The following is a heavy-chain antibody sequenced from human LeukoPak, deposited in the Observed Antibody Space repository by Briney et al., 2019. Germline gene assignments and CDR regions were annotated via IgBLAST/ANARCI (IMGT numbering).Heavy chain of an antibody. V-gene: IGHV4-31*03. Sequence: SQTLSLTCTVSGGSISSGGYYCSWIRQHPGKGLEWIGYIYYSGSTYYNPSLKSRVTISVDTSKNQFSLKLSSVTAADTAVYYCARAQFDIVVVPASALYGMDVWGQGTAVTVSS. D-gene: IGHD2-2*01. CDR2: IYYSGST. CDR1: GGSISSGGYY. J-gene: IGHJ6*02. CDR3: ARAQFDIVVVPASALYGMDV.